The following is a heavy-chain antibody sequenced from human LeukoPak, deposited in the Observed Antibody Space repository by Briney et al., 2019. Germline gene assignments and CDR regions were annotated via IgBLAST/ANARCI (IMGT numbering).Heavy chain of an antibody. CDR2: INPNSGAT. CDR1: GYTFTDFY. V-gene: IGHV1-2*02. Sequence: ASVKVSCKASGYTFTDFYLHWVRQATGQGLEWMGSINPNSGATNYAREFQGRVTMTRDTSSTTAYMERSRLISDDTAVFYCARDPLRFGAPWYFDYWAREPWSPSPQ. J-gene: IGHJ4*02. CDR3: ARDPLRFGAPWYFDY. D-gene: IGHD3-3*01.